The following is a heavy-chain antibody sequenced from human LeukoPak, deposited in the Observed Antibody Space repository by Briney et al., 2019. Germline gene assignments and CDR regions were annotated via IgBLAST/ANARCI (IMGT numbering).Heavy chain of an antibody. J-gene: IGHJ4*02. CDR3: ARAPTSGYYYYFDY. Sequence: ASVKVSCKASGYIFTSYGISWVRQAPGQGLEWMGWISAYNGNTNYAQKLQGRVTMTTDTSTSTAYMELSSLRSEDTAVYYCARAPTSGYYYYFDYWGQGTLVTVSS. CDR1: GYIFTSYG. CDR2: ISAYNGNT. D-gene: IGHD3-22*01. V-gene: IGHV1-18*01.